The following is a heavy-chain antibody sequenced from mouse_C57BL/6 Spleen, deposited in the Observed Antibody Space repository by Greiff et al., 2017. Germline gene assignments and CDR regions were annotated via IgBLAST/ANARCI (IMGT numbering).Heavy chain of an antibody. V-gene: IGHV2-2*01. J-gene: IGHJ1*03. Sequence: VQLQESGPGLVQPSQSLSITCTASGFSLTSYGVHWVRQSPGKGLEWLGVIWSGGSTDYNAAFISRLSISKDNSKSQVFFKMNSLQADDTAIYYCARKNYGSSYVWYFDVWGTGTTVTVSS. D-gene: IGHD1-1*01. CDR3: ARKNYGSSYVWYFDV. CDR2: IWSGGST. CDR1: GFSLTSYG.